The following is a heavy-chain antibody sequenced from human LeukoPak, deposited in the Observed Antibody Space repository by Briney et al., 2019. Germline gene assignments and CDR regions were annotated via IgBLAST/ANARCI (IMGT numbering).Heavy chain of an antibody. D-gene: IGHD2-15*01. CDR1: GGSISSGGYY. CDR2: IYYSGST. Sequence: SETLSLTCTVSGGSISSGGYYWSWIRQHPGKGLEWIGYIYYSGSTYYNPSLKSRVTISVDTSKNQFSLKLSSVTAADTAVYYCARGPVVVAATGLDYWGQGTLVTVSS. J-gene: IGHJ4*02. V-gene: IGHV4-31*03. CDR3: ARGPVVVAATGLDY.